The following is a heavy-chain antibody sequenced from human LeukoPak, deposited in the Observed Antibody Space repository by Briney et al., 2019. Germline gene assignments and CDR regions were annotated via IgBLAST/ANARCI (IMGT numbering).Heavy chain of an antibody. CDR2: IYYSGST. Sequence: TSETLSLTCTVSGGSISSYYWSWIRQPPGKGLEWIGYIYYSGSTNYNPSLKSRVTISVDTSKNQFSLKLSSVTAADTAVYYCARTGPTQYCFDYWGQGTLVTVSS. D-gene: IGHD1-7*01. V-gene: IGHV4-59*01. CDR1: GGSISSYY. CDR3: ARTGPTQYCFDY. J-gene: IGHJ4*02.